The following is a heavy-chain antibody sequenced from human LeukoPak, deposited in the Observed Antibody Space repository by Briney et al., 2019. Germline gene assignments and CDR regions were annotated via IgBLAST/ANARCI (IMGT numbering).Heavy chain of an antibody. J-gene: IGHJ4*02. V-gene: IGHV4-34*01. CDR2: INHSGST. Sequence: SETLSLTCAVYGGSFSGYYWSWIRQPPGKGLEWIGEINHSGSTNYNPSLKSRVTISVDTSKNHFSLRLTSVNAADTAVYYCAANSADENTLGSSYKVWGQGTLVTVSS. CDR3: AANSADENTLGSSYKV. CDR1: GGSFSGYY. D-gene: IGHD3-10*01.